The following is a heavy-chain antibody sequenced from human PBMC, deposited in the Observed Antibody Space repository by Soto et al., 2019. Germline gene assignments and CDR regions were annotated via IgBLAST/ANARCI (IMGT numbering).Heavy chain of an antibody. D-gene: IGHD3-16*02. CDR1: GFTFSSYA. J-gene: IGHJ4*02. CDR2: ISGSGGST. CDR3: AKDIPSLIMITFGGVIAPY. V-gene: IGHV3-23*01. Sequence: SGGSLRLSCAASGFTFSSYAMSWVRQAPGKGLEWVSAISGSGGSTYYADSVKGRFTISRDNSKNTLYLQMNSLRAEDTAVYYCAKDIPSLIMITFGGVIAPYWGQGTLVTVSS.